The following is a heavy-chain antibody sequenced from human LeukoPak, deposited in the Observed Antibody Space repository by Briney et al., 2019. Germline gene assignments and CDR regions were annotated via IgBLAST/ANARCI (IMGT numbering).Heavy chain of an antibody. V-gene: IGHV1-18*01. Sequence: ASVKVSCKASGYTFTSYGISWVRQAPGQGLEWMGWISAYNGNTNYAQKLQGRVTMTTDTSTSTAYMELRSLRSDDTAVYYCATRSTVVTLGDAFDIWGQGTMVTVSS. J-gene: IGHJ3*02. D-gene: IGHD4-23*01. CDR2: ISAYNGNT. CDR1: GYTFTSYG. CDR3: ATRSTVVTLGDAFDI.